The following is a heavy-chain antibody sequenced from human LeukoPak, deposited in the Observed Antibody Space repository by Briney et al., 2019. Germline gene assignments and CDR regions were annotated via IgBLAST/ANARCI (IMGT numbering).Heavy chain of an antibody. J-gene: IGHJ3*02. CDR1: GGAISSSSYY. D-gene: IGHD1-26*01. CDR3: ARDRGRWELLLPDAFDI. CDR2: IYYSGST. Sequence: SETLSLTCTVSGGAISSSSYYWGWIRQPPGKGLEWIGSIYYSGSTYYNPSLKSRVTISVDTSKNQFSLKLSSVTAADTAVHYCARDRGRWELLLPDAFDIWGQGTMVTVSS. V-gene: IGHV4-39*07.